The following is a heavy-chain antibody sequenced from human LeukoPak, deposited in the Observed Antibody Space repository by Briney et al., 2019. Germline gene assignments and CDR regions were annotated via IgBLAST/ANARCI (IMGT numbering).Heavy chain of an antibody. CDR2: IIPIFGTA. D-gene: IGHD3-10*01. CDR1: GGTFSSYA. CDR3: AGRYGSGSYYSETFDY. V-gene: IGHV1-69*06. Sequence: GASVKVSCKASGGTFSSYAISWVRQAPGQGLEWMGGIIPIFGTANYAQKFQGRVTITADKSTSTAYMELSSLRSEDTAVYCCAGRYGSGSYYSETFDYWGQGTLVTVSS. J-gene: IGHJ4*02.